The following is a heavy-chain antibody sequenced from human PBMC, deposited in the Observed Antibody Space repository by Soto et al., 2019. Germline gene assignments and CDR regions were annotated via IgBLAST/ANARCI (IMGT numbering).Heavy chain of an antibody. CDR2: ISSSSSTI. J-gene: IGHJ5*02. Sequence: PGGSLRLSCAASGFTFSSYSMNWVRQAPGKGLEWVSYISSSSSTIYYADSVKGRFTISRDNAKNSLYLQMNSLRDEDTAVYYCARDNLINWGSLNWFDPWGQGALVTVSS. CDR1: GFTFSSYS. D-gene: IGHD7-27*01. V-gene: IGHV3-48*02. CDR3: ARDNLINWGSLNWFDP.